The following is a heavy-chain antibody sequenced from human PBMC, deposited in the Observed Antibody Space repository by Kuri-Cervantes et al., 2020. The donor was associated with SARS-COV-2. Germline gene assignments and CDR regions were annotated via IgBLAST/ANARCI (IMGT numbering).Heavy chain of an antibody. CDR1: GGSFSGYY. D-gene: IGHD3-3*01. CDR3: ARGHWSGYSNAAEMGAFDI. J-gene: IGHJ3*02. Sequence: SETLSLTCAVYGGSFSGYYWSWIRQPPGKGLEWIGEINHSGSTNYNPSLKSRVTISVDTSKNQFSLKLSSVTAADTAVYYCARGHWSGYSNAAEMGAFDIWGQGTMVTVPS. V-gene: IGHV4-34*01. CDR2: INHSGST.